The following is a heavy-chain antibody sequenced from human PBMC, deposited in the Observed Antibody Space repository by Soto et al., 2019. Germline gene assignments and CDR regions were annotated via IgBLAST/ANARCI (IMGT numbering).Heavy chain of an antibody. D-gene: IGHD3-10*01. J-gene: IGHJ6*02. CDR3: ARHYYGSGSYYGYYYYYGMDV. Sequence: SETLSLTCAVYGGSFSGYYWSWIRQPPGKGLEWIGEINHSGSTNYNPSLKSRVTISVDTSKNQFSLKLSSVTAADTAVYYCARHYYGSGSYYGYYYYYGMDVWGQGTTVTISS. V-gene: IGHV4-34*01. CDR1: GGSFSGYY. CDR2: INHSGST.